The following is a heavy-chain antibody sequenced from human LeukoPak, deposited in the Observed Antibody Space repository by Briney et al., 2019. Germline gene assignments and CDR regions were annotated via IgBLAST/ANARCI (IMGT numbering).Heavy chain of an antibody. D-gene: IGHD2-21*02. CDR2: FGGSGGTI. Sequence: GGSLRLSCAASGFSLSTYAMSWVRQAPGKGLEWVSHFGGSGGTIYYADSVKGRFTISRDDSKNTLYLQMNSLRAEDTAVYYCAKSDCGGDCHLLDYWGQGTLVTVSS. CDR1: GFSLSTYA. V-gene: IGHV3-23*01. J-gene: IGHJ4*02. CDR3: AKSDCGGDCHLLDY.